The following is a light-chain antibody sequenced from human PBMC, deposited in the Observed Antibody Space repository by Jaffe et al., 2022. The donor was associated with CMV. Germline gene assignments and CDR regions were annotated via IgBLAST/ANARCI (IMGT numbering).Light chain of an antibody. Sequence: SYALTQPPSVSVSPGQTASITCSGEGLGDKYASWYQQKPGQSPLLVIYQDIKRPSGIPERFSGSNSGNTATLTISGTQAMDEADYYCQASDNGVVFGGGTKLTVL. J-gene: IGLJ2*01. CDR1: GLGDKY. CDR2: QDI. CDR3: QASDNGVV. V-gene: IGLV3-1*01.